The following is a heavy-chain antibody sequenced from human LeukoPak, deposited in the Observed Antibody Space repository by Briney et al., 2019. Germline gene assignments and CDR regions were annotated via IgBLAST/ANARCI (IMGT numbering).Heavy chain of an antibody. CDR3: AKRVGSYYFDS. J-gene: IGHJ4*02. D-gene: IGHD3-10*01. CDR1: GXTFSTYA. V-gene: IGHV3-23*01. CDR2: ISGSGGST. Sequence: GGSLRLSCAASGXTFSTYAMSWVRQAPGKGLEWLSYISGSGGSTYYADSVKGRFTISRDNSKNTLYLQMNSLRAEDTALYYCAKRVGSYYFDSWGQGTLVTVSS.